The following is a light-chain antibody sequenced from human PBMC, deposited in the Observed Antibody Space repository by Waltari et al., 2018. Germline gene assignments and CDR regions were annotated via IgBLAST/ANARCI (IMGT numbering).Light chain of an antibody. CDR1: SSDVGGYHY. J-gene: IGLJ2*01. Sequence: QSALTQPPSASGSPGQSVTISCPGTSSDVGGYHYVSWYQQHPGKAPKLMIYKVSKRPSGVPDRCSGSKSGNTASLTVSGLQAEDEADYYCSSYAGSNNLIFGGGTKLTVL. CDR3: SSYAGSNNLI. CDR2: KVS. V-gene: IGLV2-8*01.